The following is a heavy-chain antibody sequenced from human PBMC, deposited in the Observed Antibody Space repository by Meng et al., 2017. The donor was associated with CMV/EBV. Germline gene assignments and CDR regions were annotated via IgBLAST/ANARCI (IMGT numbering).Heavy chain of an antibody. CDR2: ISSSGNTI. Sequence: GGSLRLSCAASGFTFSSYEMNWVRQAPGKGLEWVSYISSSGNTIYYADSVKGRFTISRDNAKNSLYLQMNSLRAEDTAVYYCARDRLGSSDPDVNYWGQGTLVTVSS. J-gene: IGHJ4*02. D-gene: IGHD3-16*01. CDR1: GFTFSSYE. CDR3: ARDRLGSSDPDVNY. V-gene: IGHV3-48*03.